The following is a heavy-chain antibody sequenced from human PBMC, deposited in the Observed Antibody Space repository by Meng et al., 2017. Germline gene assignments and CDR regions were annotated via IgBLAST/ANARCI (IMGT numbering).Heavy chain of an antibody. D-gene: IGHD4-17*01. CDR2: IIPIFGTA. Sequence: SVKVSCKASGGTFSSYAISWVRQAPGQGLEWMGGIIPIFGTANYAQKFQGRVTITADKSTSTAYMELSSLRSEDTAAYYCATAASYGDYDPWGYWGQGTLVTVSS. CDR1: GGTFSSYA. CDR3: ATAASYGDYDPWGY. J-gene: IGHJ4*02. V-gene: IGHV1-69*06.